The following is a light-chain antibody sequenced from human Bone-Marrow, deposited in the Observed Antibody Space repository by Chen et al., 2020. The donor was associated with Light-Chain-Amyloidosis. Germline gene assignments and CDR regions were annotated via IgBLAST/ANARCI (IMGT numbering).Light chain of an antibody. CDR2: EVS. CDR1: SSDIGGCDQ. J-gene: IGLJ1*01. V-gene: IGLV2-14*01. Sequence: QSALTQPASVSDSPGQSITISCTGTSSDIGGCDQVSWYQQHPGKAPKLISSEVSSRPSGVSHRVSGSKSDNTASLTISGLQPEDEADDYCSSCSSSSTAFVFGTGTKVTVL. CDR3: SSCSSSSTAFV.